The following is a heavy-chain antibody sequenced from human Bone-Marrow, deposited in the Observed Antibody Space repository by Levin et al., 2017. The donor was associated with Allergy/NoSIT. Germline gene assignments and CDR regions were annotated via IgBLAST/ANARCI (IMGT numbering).Heavy chain of an antibody. J-gene: IGHJ4*02. Sequence: KRGESLKISCKGSGYNFTTYWVGWVRQLPGKGLEWMGIIYPGDSDTRVSPSFQGQVTISADKSIATAYLQWSRLKASDTGIYYCARRGYFDWFFDQWGQGTLVTVSS. V-gene: IGHV5-51*01. CDR1: GYNFTTYW. CDR2: IYPGDSDT. CDR3: ARRGYFDWFFDQ. D-gene: IGHD3-9*01.